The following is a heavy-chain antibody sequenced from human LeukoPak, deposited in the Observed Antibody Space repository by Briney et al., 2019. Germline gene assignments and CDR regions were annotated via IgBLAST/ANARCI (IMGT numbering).Heavy chain of an antibody. J-gene: IGHJ6*03. CDR2: INHSGST. CDR1: GFTFSNAW. Sequence: PGGSLRLSCAASGFTFSNAWMSWVRQAPGKGLEWIGEINHSGSTNYNPSLKSRVTISVDTSKNQFSLKLSSVTAADTAVYYCARLSRDTYYYGSGSYYKSGTSRAYYYYMDAWGKGTTVTISS. D-gene: IGHD3-10*01. CDR3: ARLSRDTYYYGSGSYYKSGTSRAYYYYMDA. V-gene: IGHV4-34*01.